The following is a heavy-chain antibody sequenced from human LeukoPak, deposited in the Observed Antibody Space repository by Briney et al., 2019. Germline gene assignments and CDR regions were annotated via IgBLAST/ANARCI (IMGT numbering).Heavy chain of an antibody. J-gene: IGHJ6*02. CDR3: ARGGDIAVVLIYYYYGGR. CDR1: GFTFSSYA. V-gene: IGHV3-30-3*01. Sequence: GGSLRLSCAASGFTFSSYAMHWVRQAPGKGLEWVAVISNDGSNKYYADSVKGRFTISRDNSKNTLYMQMNSLRAEDTAVYYCARGGDIAVVLIYYYYGGRLGPRDHGNRLL. D-gene: IGHD6-19*01. CDR2: ISNDGSNK.